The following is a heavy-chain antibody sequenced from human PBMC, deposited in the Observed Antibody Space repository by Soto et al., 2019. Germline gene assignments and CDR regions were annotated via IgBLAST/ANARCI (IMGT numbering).Heavy chain of an antibody. Sequence: QVQLVQSGAEVKKPGSSVKVSCKASGGTFSSYAISWVRQAPGQGLEWMGGIIPIFGTANYAQKFQGRVTITADESTSTAYMELSSLRSEDTAVXXXXXXFGSSGWSAYFDYWGQXTXVTVSS. V-gene: IGHV1-69*01. J-gene: IGHJ4*02. CDR3: XXXFGSSGWSAYFDY. CDR1: GGTFSSYA. D-gene: IGHD6-19*01. CDR2: IIPIFGTA.